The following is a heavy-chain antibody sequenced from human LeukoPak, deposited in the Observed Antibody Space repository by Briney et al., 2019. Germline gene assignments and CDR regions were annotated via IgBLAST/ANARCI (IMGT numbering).Heavy chain of an antibody. CDR3: ARVIGGYGDY. D-gene: IGHD5-12*01. CDR2: ISSSSSYI. Sequence: PGGSLRLSCAASGFTFSSYSMSWVRQAPGKGLEWVSSISSSSSYIYYADSVKGRFTISRDNAKNSLYLQMNGLRAEDTAVYYCARVIGGYGDYWGQGTLVTVSS. J-gene: IGHJ4*02. V-gene: IGHV3-21*01. CDR1: GFTFSSYS.